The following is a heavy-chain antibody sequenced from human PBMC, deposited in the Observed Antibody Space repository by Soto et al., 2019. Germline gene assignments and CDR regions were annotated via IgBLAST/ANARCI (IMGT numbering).Heavy chain of an antibody. Sequence: QVQLQESGPGLVKPSETLSLTCTVSGGSISGYYWIWIRQPPGKGLEWIGYMYNSGSTNYNPALKSRVTISVDTSKNQFSLKLSSVTAADTAVYYGAGSPYGDYVTFDYWGQGTLVTVSS. CDR3: AGSPYGDYVTFDY. CDR2: MYNSGST. D-gene: IGHD4-17*01. J-gene: IGHJ4*02. V-gene: IGHV4-59*08. CDR1: GGSISGYY.